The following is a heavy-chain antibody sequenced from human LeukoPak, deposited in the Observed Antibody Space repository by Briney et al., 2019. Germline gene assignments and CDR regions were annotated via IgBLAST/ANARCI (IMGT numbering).Heavy chain of an antibody. J-gene: IGHJ4*02. V-gene: IGHV3-66*01. CDR2: IYSGGNT. Sequence: GGSLRLSCAASGFTVSSNYMSWVRQAPGRGLEWVSVIYSGGNTYYADSVKGRFTISRDNSKNTLYLQMNSLRAEDMAVYYCAKANDILTGYYMGDYWGQGTLVTVSS. D-gene: IGHD3-9*01. CDR3: AKANDILTGYYMGDY. CDR1: GFTVSSNY.